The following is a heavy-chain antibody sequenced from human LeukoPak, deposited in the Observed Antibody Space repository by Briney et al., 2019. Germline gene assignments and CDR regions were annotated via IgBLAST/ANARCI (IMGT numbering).Heavy chain of an antibody. CDR3: AREHYCGGDCYSVD. D-gene: IGHD2-21*01. CDR2: IYYSGST. V-gene: IGHV4-59*01. J-gene: IGHJ4*02. CDR1: GGSISSCY. Sequence: SETLSLTCTVSGGSISSCYWSWIRQPPGKGLEWIGYIYYSGSTNYNPSLKSRVTISVDTSKNQFSLKLSSVTAADTAVYYCAREHYCGGDCYSVDWGQGTLVTVSS.